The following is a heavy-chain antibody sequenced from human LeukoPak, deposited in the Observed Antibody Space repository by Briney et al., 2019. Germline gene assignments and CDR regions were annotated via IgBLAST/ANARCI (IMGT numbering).Heavy chain of an antibody. CDR1: GYTFTDYA. J-gene: IGHJ2*01. V-gene: IGHV1-69*05. Sequence: ASVKVSCKASGYTFTDYAMNWVRQAPGQGLEWMGGIIPIFGTANYAQKFQGRVTITTDESTSTAYMELSSLRSEDTAVYYCARGTALRTTGTAFDLWGRGTLVTVSS. CDR2: IIPIFGTA. D-gene: IGHD2-2*01. CDR3: ARGTALRTTGTAFDL.